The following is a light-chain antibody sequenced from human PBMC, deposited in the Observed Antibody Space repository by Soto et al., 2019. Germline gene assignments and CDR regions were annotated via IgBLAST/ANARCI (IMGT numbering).Light chain of an antibody. Sequence: EVELKPSPAVLSLSPGETATLSCRASQSVDKFLAWYRHRPGQAPRLLIYGASTRATGIPVRFSGRGSGTEFTLIISRLQSEDFEVYSCQQYNNWPPTFGPGTKVDIK. CDR2: GAS. CDR1: QSVDKF. J-gene: IGKJ3*01. V-gene: IGKV3-15*01. CDR3: QQYNNWPPT.